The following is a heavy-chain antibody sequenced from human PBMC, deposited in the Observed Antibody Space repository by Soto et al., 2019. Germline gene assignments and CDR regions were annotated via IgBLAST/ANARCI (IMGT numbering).Heavy chain of an antibody. CDR2: ISSSGST. V-gene: IGHV4-59*01. Sequence: QVQLQESGPGLVKPSETLSLTCTVSGGSIIYNYWSWIRQSPEKGLEWIASISSSGSTLYNPSLNSRDTISVDTSKDQFSLKLNSVTAADTAVYYCARGGASSKWLAPWGQGTLVTVSS. J-gene: IGHJ5*02. CDR1: GGSIIYNY. CDR3: ARGGASSKWLAP. D-gene: IGHD2-8*01.